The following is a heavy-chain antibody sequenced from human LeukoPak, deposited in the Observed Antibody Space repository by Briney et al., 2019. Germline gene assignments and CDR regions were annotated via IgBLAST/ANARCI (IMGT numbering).Heavy chain of an antibody. CDR2: IYSSGSA. V-gene: IGHV4-59*11. D-gene: IGHD3-3*01. J-gene: IGHJ4*02. CDR3: AREGGVARPGLDS. Sequence: PSETLSLTCSVSGGSISGHYWSWIRQPPGKVLEYIGNIYSSGSAYYNPSLKSRLTISLDTSKNQFSLRLTSVSAADTAVYYCAREGGVARPGLDSWGQEILVAVSS. CDR1: GGSISGHY.